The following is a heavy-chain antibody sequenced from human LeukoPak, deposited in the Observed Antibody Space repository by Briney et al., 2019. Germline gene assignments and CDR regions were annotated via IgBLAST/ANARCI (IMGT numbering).Heavy chain of an antibody. J-gene: IGHJ4*02. Sequence: ASVKVSRKASGYTFTSYYMYWVRQAPGQGLEWMGIINPSGGSTSYAQKFQGRVTMTRDTSTSTVYMELSSLRSEDTAVYYCARMIEGATFDYWGQGTLVTVSS. CDR1: GYTFTSYY. D-gene: IGHD1-26*01. CDR3: ARMIEGATFDY. V-gene: IGHV1-46*01. CDR2: INPSGGST.